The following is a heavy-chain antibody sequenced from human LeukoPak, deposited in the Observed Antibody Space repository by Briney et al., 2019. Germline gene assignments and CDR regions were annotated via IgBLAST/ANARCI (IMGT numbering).Heavy chain of an antibody. CDR3: AREAVQYYDILTGYYRAGNFDY. D-gene: IGHD3-9*01. CDR1: GFTFSNYN. CDR2: ITSSGTYI. J-gene: IGHJ4*02. Sequence: PGGSLRLTCAASGFTFSNYNMNWVRQAPGKAMEWVSSITSSGTYIFYADSVKGLFTISRDNAKKSLYLQMNRLRAEDTAVYYCAREAVQYYDILTGYYRAGNFDYWGQGTLVTVSS. V-gene: IGHV3-21*01.